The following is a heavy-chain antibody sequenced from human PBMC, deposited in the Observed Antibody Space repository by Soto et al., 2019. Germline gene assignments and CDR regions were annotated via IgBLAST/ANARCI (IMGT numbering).Heavy chain of an antibody. J-gene: IGHJ4*02. CDR1: NGYG. CDR2: IKQDGSEK. V-gene: IGHV3-7*01. D-gene: IGHD3-10*01. Sequence: NGYGVNWVLKDKGKGLEWVAYIKQDGSEKIYADSLMGRFTISRGNAKNLVFLQMNSLRAEDTAVYYCARDPSMVNTGYFDYWGPGTLVTVSS. CDR3: ARDPSMVNTGYFDY.